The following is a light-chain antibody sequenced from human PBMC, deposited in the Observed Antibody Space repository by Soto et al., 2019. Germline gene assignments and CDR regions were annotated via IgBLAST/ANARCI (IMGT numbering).Light chain of an antibody. CDR3: SSYTTSYTYV. Sequence: QSALTQPASVSGSPGQSITISCTGTNSDVGAYNYVSWFQQHPGKAPKLMVYDVSNRPSGVSNRFSGSKSGNTASPTISGLQAEDEADYYCSSYTTSYTYVFGAGTKVTVL. CDR2: DVS. J-gene: IGLJ1*01. V-gene: IGLV2-14*03. CDR1: NSDVGAYNY.